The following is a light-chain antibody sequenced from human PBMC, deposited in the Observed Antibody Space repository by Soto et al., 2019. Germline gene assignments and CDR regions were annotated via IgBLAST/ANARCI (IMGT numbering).Light chain of an antibody. J-gene: IGLJ2*01. CDR3: AAWDDSLHGPV. CDR2: SNN. V-gene: IGLV1-44*01. Sequence: QSVLTQPPSASGTPGQRVTISCSGSRSNIGSNTVNWYQHLPGTAPKLLIYSNNRRPSGVPDRFSGSKSGTSASLAISGLQSEDEADYSCAAWDDSLHGPVFGGGTQLTVL. CDR1: RSNIGSNT.